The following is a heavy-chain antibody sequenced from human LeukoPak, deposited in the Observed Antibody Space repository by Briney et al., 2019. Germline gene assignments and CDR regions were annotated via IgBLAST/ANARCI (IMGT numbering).Heavy chain of an antibody. D-gene: IGHD6-13*01. CDR2: IFPSGGEI. J-gene: IGHJ6*03. CDR3: AKDSSSWSIYYYYYMDV. CDR1: GFTFSTFA. Sequence: PGGSLRLSCAASGFTFSTFAMIWVRQPPGKGLEWVSSIFPSGGEIHYADSVRGRFTISRDNSKNTLYLQMNSLRAEDTAVYYCAKDSSSWSIYYYYYMDVWGKGTTVTVSS. V-gene: IGHV3-23*01.